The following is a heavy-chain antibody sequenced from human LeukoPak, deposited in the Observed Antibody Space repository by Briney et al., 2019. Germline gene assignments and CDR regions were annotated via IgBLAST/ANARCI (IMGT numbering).Heavy chain of an antibody. D-gene: IGHD6-19*01. CDR3: ARAGSGSYVGYSFDY. V-gene: IGHV3-23*01. CDR2: IGSDGRA. J-gene: IGHJ4*02. CDR1: GFTFSTNA. Sequence: GGSLRLSCAASGFTFSTNAMSWVRQAPGKGLEWVSGIGSDGRAFYTDSVKGRFTISRDNAKNSVYLEMNNLRGEDTAVYHCARAGSGSYVGYSFDYWGQGALVTVSS.